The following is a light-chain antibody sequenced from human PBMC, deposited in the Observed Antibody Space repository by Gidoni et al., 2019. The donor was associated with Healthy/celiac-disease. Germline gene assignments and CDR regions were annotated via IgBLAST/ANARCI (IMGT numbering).Light chain of an antibody. J-gene: IGKJ1*01. CDR3: QQYKSYSRT. V-gene: IGKV1-5*03. Sequence: DIQINPSPSTLSASVGDRVTITCRASLRISSWLTRYQQKPGKAPKLLIYKASSLESGVPSRYSGSGSGKEFKLTISSLQPDDFATYYCQQYKSYSRTFGQGTKVEIK. CDR2: KAS. CDR1: LRISSW.